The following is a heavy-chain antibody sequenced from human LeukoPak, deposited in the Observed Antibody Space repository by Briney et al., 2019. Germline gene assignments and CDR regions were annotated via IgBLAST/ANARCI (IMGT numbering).Heavy chain of an antibody. V-gene: IGHV3-23*01. CDR1: GFTFSNYG. J-gene: IGHJ4*02. CDR3: ARDERLLSFLK. CDR2: ITGSGGST. Sequence: PGGSLRLSCAASGFTFSNYGLSWVRQAPGKRLEWVSGITGSGGSTYYADSVKGRFTISRDNSKTTLYLQMNSLRAEDTAIYYCARDERLLSFLKWGQGTLVTVSS. D-gene: IGHD3-3*01.